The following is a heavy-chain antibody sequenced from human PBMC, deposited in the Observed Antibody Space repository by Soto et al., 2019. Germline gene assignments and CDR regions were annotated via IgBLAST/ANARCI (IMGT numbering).Heavy chain of an antibody. V-gene: IGHV3-33*01. Sequence: GGSLRLSCAASGCTFSSYGMHWVRQAPGKGLEWVAVIWYDGSNKYYADSVKGRFTISRDNSKNTLYLQMNSLRAEDTAVYYCAIQSTVTTSFYWGQGTLVTVSS. J-gene: IGHJ4*02. CDR3: AIQSTVTTSFY. CDR1: GCTFSSYG. D-gene: IGHD4-17*01. CDR2: IWYDGSNK.